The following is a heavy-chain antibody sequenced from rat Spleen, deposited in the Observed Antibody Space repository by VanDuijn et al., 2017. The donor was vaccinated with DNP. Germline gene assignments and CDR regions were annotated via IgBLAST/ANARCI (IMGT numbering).Heavy chain of an antibody. J-gene: IGHJ2*01. CDR2: ISTRGSRT. CDR3: ARPDY. Sequence: EVQLVESGGGLVQPGRSLKLSCAASGFSFSYYYMAWVRQAPTKGLEWVATISTRGSRTYYPDSVKGRFTISRDDAKSSLYLQMNGLKSEDTATYYCARPDYWGQGVMVTVSS. V-gene: IGHV5-25*01. CDR1: GFSFSYYY.